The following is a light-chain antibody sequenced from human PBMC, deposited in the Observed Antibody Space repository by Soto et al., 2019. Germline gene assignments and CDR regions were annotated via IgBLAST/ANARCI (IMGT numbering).Light chain of an antibody. CDR1: QSVSSSY. Sequence: EIVLTQSPGTLSLSPGERATLSCRASQSVSSSYLAWYQQKPGQAPRVLIYSASLRATGIPDRFSGSGSGTDFSLTISSLQSEDFAVYYCQQYNNWPRTFGQGTKVDIK. CDR3: QQYNNWPRT. CDR2: SAS. V-gene: IGKV3-20*01. J-gene: IGKJ1*01.